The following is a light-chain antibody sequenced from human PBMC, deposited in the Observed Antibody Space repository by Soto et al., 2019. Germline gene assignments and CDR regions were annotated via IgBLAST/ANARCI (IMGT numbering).Light chain of an antibody. CDR1: RSDIGSNS. Sequence: QSVLTQPPSASGTPGQRVTISCSGSRSDIGSNSVNWYQQLPGTAPKLLIYSNTQRPSGVPDRFSGSKSGTSASLAISGLQSVDEADYYCAAWDDSLNGPVFGGGTKVTVL. CDR3: AAWDDSLNGPV. CDR2: SNT. J-gene: IGLJ2*01. V-gene: IGLV1-44*01.